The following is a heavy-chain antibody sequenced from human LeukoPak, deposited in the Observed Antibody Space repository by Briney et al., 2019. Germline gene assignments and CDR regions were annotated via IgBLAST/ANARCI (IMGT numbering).Heavy chain of an antibody. CDR3: ARDWGYCSSTSCYPPDAFDI. CDR1: GYSISSGYY. J-gene: IGHJ3*02. V-gene: IGHV4-38-2*02. D-gene: IGHD2-2*01. Sequence: SETLSLTCTVSGYSISSGYYWGWIRQPPGKGLEWIGYIYHSGSTYYNPSLKSRATISVDRSKNQFSLKLSSVTAADTAVYYCARDWGYCSSTSCYPPDAFDIWGQGTMVTVSS. CDR2: IYHSGST.